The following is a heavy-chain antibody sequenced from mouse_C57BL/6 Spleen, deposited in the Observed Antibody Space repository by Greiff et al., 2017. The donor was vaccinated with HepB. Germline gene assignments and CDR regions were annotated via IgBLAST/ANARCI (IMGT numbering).Heavy chain of an antibody. CDR2: INPSNGGT. CDR1: GYTFTSYW. D-gene: IGHD1-1*01. CDR3: ARRAFWGRRYEHHGYFDV. V-gene: IGHV1-53*01. Sequence: QVQLQQPGTELVKPGASVKLSCKASGYTFTSYWMHWVKQRRGQGLEWIGNINPSNGGTNYNDKFKSKATLTVVKSSSTAYMQLSSLTSEDSAVYYCARRAFWGRRYEHHGYFDVWGTGTTVTVSS. J-gene: IGHJ1*03.